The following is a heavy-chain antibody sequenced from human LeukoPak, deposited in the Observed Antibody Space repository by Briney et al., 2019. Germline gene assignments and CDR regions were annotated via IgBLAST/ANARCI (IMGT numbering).Heavy chain of an antibody. CDR3: ARVSSGSSQNDY. D-gene: IGHD3-10*01. CDR1: GFTFSSYW. CDR2: INSDGSST. Sequence: GGSLRLSCAASGFTFSSYWMHWVRQAPGKGLVWVSRINSDGSSTNYADSVKGRFTISRDNAKNSLYLQMNSLRAEDTAVYYCARVSSGSSQNDYWGQGTLVTVSS. J-gene: IGHJ4*02. V-gene: IGHV3-74*01.